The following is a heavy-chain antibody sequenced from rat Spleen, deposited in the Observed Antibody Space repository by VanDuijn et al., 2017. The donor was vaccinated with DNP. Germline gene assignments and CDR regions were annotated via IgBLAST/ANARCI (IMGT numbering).Heavy chain of an antibody. J-gene: IGHJ4*01. CDR3: AKQREKNNNCGVRDA. CDR1: GFTFSDYN. CDR2: IIYDGSRT. V-gene: IGHV5S10*01. D-gene: IGHD1-10*01. Sequence: EVQQVESGGGLVQPGRSLKASCAASGFTFSDYNMAWVRQAPKKGLEWVATIIYDGSRTHYPDSVKGRFTISRDNAKSTLYLQIDKLRSEDKTNYYCAKQREKNNNCGVRDAWGQGTSVTDSS.